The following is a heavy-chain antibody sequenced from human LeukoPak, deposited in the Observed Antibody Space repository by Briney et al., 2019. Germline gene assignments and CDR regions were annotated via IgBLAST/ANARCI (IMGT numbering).Heavy chain of an antibody. V-gene: IGHV4-59*11. D-gene: IGHD3-3*01. Sequence: SETLSLTCTVSGGSISSHYWSWIRQPPGKGLEWIGCIYYSGSTNYNPSLKSRVTISVDTSKNQFSLKLSSVIAADTAVYYCARGLNSIFGVAIHYYYMDVWGKGTTVTVSS. CDR1: GGSISSHY. CDR3: ARGLNSIFGVAIHYYYMDV. J-gene: IGHJ6*03. CDR2: IYYSGST.